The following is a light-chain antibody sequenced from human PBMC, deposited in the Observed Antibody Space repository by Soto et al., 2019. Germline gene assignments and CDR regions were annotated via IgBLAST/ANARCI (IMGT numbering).Light chain of an antibody. Sequence: QSVLTQPPSVSAAPGQKVTISCSGSSSNIENNIVSWYQQLPGTAPKLLIHEDNKRPSGIPDRFSGSKSGTSATLGITGLQTGDEADYYCASWDSSLSAGLFGGGTKLTVL. V-gene: IGLV1-51*02. CDR1: SSNIENNI. J-gene: IGLJ2*01. CDR3: ASWDSSLSAGL. CDR2: EDN.